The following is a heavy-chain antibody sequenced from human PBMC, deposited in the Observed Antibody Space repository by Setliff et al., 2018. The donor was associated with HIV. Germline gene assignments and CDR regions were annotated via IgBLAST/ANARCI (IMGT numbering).Heavy chain of an antibody. V-gene: IGHV4-59*12. J-gene: IGHJ4*02. CDR2: IFYTGNT. CDR3: ARSPLYSGYERYYFDY. Sequence: PSETLSLTCTVSGGSISGYYWSWIRQPPGKGLEWIGHIFYTGNTNYNPSLKSRVTISLDRSKTQFSLKLSSVTAADTAVYYCARSPLYSGYERYYFDYWGQGTLVTSPQ. D-gene: IGHD5-12*01. CDR1: GGSISGYY.